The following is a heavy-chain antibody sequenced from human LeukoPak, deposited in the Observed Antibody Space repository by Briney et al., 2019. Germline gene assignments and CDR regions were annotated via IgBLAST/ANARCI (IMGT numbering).Heavy chain of an antibody. J-gene: IGHJ2*01. V-gene: IGHV4-4*09. CDR3: ARPKVVPAATAPWYFDL. D-gene: IGHD2-2*01. CDR1: GGSISRYY. CDR2: IYTSGST. Sequence: PSETLSLTCTVSGGSISRYYWSWIRQPPGKGLEWIGYIYTSGSTNYNPSLKSRVTISVDTSKNQFSLKLSSVTAADTAVYYCARPKVVPAATAPWYFDLWGRGTLVTVSS.